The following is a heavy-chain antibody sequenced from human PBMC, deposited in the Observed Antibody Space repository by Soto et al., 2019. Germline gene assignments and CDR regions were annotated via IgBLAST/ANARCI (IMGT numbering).Heavy chain of an antibody. J-gene: IGHJ6*02. CDR1: GFTFRDHA. CDR3: ARALFPDVDIYAMDV. V-gene: IGHV3-33*01. Sequence: GGSLRLSCAASGFTFRDHAMHWVRQAPGRGREWLAIIWNDGSNKFYAGSVQGRFTISRDNSKNTVYLQMNTLSAEDTAVYYCARALFPDVDIYAMDVWGQGTTVTVSS. D-gene: IGHD5-12*01. CDR2: IWNDGSNK.